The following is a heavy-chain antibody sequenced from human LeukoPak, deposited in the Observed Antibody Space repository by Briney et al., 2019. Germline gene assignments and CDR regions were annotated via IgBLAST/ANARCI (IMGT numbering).Heavy chain of an antibody. D-gene: IGHD3-22*01. CDR2: INTNTGNP. CDR1: GYTFTSYA. CDR3: AREDDSSGYYLIGY. Sequence: ASVKVSCKASGYTFTSYAMNWVRQAPGQGLEWMGWINTNTGNPTYAQGFTGRFVFSLDTSVSTAYLQISSLKAEDTAVYYCAREDDSSGYYLIGYWGQGTLVTVSS. V-gene: IGHV7-4-1*02. J-gene: IGHJ4*02.